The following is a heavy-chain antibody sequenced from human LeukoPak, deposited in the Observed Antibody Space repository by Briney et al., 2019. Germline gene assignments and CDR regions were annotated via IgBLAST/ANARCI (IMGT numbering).Heavy chain of an antibody. D-gene: IGHD3-9*01. J-gene: IGHJ3*02. Sequence: SETLSLTCTVPGGSLSSHYWTWIRQAPGKGLEWIGYIYDSGNTNYNPSLKSRVTIAVDTSKNQFSLKLSSVTAADTAVYYCARDNYDVLTGETRAFDIWGQGTMVTVSS. V-gene: IGHV4-59*11. CDR3: ARDNYDVLTGETRAFDI. CDR1: GGSLSSHY. CDR2: IYDSGNT.